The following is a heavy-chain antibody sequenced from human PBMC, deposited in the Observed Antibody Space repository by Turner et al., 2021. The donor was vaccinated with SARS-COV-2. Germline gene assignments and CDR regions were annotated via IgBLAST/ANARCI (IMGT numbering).Heavy chain of an antibody. CDR2: IKQEGSEK. Sequence: EVQMVESGGGLDEPGGILRLSCADSGFTFSSYWMSWVRQAPGKGLEWVANIKQEGSEKYYVDSVKGRFSISRDNAKNSLYLQMNSLRAEDTAVYYCARLVGSSWYFDYWGQGTLVTVSS. CDR3: ARLVGSSWYFDY. V-gene: IGHV3-7*01. CDR1: GFTFSSYW. J-gene: IGHJ4*02. D-gene: IGHD6-13*01.